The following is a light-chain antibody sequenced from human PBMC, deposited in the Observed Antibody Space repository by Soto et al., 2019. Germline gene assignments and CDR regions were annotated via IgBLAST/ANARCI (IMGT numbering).Light chain of an antibody. CDR1: SSNIGAGYD. Sequence: QSVLTQPPSVSGAPGQRVTISCTGGSSNIGAGYDVHWYQQLPGTAPKLLIYGDNNRPSGVPDRFSGSKSGTSASLAITGLQAEDEADYYCQSYDSSLSAYVFGTGTKLTVL. CDR3: QSYDSSLSAYV. V-gene: IGLV1-40*01. J-gene: IGLJ1*01. CDR2: GDN.